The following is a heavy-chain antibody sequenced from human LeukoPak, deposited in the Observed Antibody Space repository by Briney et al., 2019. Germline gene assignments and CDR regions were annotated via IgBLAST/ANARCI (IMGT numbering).Heavy chain of an antibody. D-gene: IGHD3-10*01. V-gene: IGHV4-61*02. CDR3: ARGRYYGSGSSMYYFDY. CDR2: IYTSGST. J-gene: IGHJ4*02. CDR1: GVSISSGSYY. Sequence: PSQTLSLTCTVSGVSISSGSYYWSWIRQPAGKGLEWIGRIYTSGSTNYNPSLKSRVTISVDTSKNQFSLKLSSVTAADTAVYYCARGRYYGSGSSMYYFDYWGQGTLVTVSS.